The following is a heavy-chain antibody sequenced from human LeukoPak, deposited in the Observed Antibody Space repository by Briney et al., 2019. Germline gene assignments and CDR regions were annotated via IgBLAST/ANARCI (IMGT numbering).Heavy chain of an antibody. J-gene: IGHJ4*02. Sequence: SVKVSCKASGGTFSSYAISWVRQAPGQGLGWMGGIIPIFGTANYAQKFQGRVTITADESTSTAYMELSSLRSEDTAVYYCALRRAYCGGDCYSFDYWGQGTLVTVSS. D-gene: IGHD2-21*02. CDR3: ALRRAYCGGDCYSFDY. V-gene: IGHV1-69*13. CDR1: GGTFSSYA. CDR2: IIPIFGTA.